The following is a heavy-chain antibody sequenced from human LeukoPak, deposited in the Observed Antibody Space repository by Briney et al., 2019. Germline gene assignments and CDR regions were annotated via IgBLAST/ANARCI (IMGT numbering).Heavy chain of an antibody. Sequence: GESLKISCKGSGYSFTSHWIGWVRQMPGKGLEWMGIVYPGGSDTRYSPSFQGQVTISADKSISTAYLQWSSLKASDTAMYYCARHDSSSWYGDWGQGTLVTVSS. V-gene: IGHV5-51*01. J-gene: IGHJ4*02. CDR2: VYPGGSDT. CDR3: ARHDSSSWYGD. CDR1: GYSFTSHW. D-gene: IGHD6-13*01.